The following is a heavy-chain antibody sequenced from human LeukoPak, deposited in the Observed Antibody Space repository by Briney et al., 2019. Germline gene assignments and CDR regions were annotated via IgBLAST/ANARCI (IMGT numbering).Heavy chain of an antibody. Sequence: PSETLSLTCAVYGGSFSGYYWSWIRQPPGKGLEWIGEINHSGSTNYNPSLKSRVTISVDTSKNQFSLKLGSVTAADTAVYYCARRRGPVDYWGQGTLVTVSS. CDR2: INHSGST. CDR1: GGSFSGYY. D-gene: IGHD5-12*01. V-gene: IGHV4-34*01. CDR3: ARRRGPVDY. J-gene: IGHJ4*02.